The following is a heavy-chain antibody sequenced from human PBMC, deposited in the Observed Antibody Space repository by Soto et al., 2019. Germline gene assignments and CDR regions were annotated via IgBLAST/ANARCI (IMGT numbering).Heavy chain of an antibody. J-gene: IGHJ6*02. CDR3: AREMGYCSSTSCYRDYYYYGMDV. D-gene: IGHD2-2*01. CDR2: IIPIFGTA. CDR1: GGTFSSYS. Sequence: SVKVSCKASGGTFSSYSISWVRQAPGQGLEWMGGIIPIFGTANYAQKFQGRVTITADESTSTAYMELSSLRSEDTAVYYCAREMGYCSSTSCYRDYYYYGMDVWGQGTTVTVSS. V-gene: IGHV1-69*13.